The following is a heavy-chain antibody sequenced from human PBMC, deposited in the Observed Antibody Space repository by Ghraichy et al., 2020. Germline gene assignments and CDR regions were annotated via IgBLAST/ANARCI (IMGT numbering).Heavy chain of an antibody. D-gene: IGHD6-19*01. J-gene: IGHJ4*02. CDR1: GYPLNTYS. V-gene: IGHV7-4-1*02. Sequence: VKVSCRASGYPLNTYSLNWLRQAPGQGLEWMGWINTNTGNPTYAQGFAGRFVFSLDTSVDTAYLQINNLGAEDTAVYYCARPHMVMAGSPFDYWGQGTLITVSS. CDR3: ARPHMVMAGSPFDY. CDR2: INTNTGNP.